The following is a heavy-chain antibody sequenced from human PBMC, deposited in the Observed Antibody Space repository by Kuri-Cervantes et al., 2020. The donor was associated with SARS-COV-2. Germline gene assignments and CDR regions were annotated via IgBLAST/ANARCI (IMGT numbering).Heavy chain of an antibody. V-gene: IGHV1-69*06. CDR1: GGTFSSYA. CDR2: IIPIFGTA. Sequence: SVKVSCKASGGTFSSYAISWVRQAPGQGLEWMGGIIPIFGTANYEQKFQGRVTITADKSTSTAYMELSSLRSEDTAVYYCARSLIVGATTPYNWFDPWGQGTLVTVSS. CDR3: ARSLIVGATTPYNWFDP. D-gene: IGHD1-26*01. J-gene: IGHJ5*02.